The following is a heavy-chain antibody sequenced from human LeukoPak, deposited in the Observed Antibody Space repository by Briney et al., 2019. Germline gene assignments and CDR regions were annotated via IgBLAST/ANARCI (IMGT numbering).Heavy chain of an antibody. CDR3: ARDLRNSEGGYSSSLDY. J-gene: IGHJ4*02. CDR1: GFTFSSYA. CDR2: ISYDGSNK. Sequence: GGSLRLSCAASGFTFSSYAMHWVRQAPGKGLERVAVISYDGSNKYYADSVKGRFTISRDNSKNTLYLQMNSLRAEDTAVYYCARDLRNSEGGYSSSLDYWGQGTLVTVSS. V-gene: IGHV3-30*04. D-gene: IGHD6-13*01.